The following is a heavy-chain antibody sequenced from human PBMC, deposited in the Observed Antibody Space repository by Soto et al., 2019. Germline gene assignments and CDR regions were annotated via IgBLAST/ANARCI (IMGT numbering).Heavy chain of an antibody. CDR2: INPSGGST. D-gene: IGHD4-17*01. CDR1: GYTFTSYY. Sequence: ASVKVSCKASGYTFTSYYMHWVRQAPGQGLEWMGIINPSGGSTSYAQKFQGRVTMTRDTSTSTVYMELSSLRSEDTAVYYCAREVTVTTDYYYYYGMDVWGQGTMVTVSS. J-gene: IGHJ6*02. V-gene: IGHV1-46*01. CDR3: AREVTVTTDYYYYYGMDV.